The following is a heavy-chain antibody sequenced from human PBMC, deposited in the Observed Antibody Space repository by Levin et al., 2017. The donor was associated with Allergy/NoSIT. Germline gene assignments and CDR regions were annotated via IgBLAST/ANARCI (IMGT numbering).Heavy chain of an antibody. V-gene: IGHV3-30-3*01. CDR3: ARDTSGSSWFGSDY. J-gene: IGHJ4*02. CDR1: GFTFSDYA. CDR2: ISYDASNK. Sequence: SCVASGFTFSDYAMHWVRQAPGKGLEWVAVISYDASNKYYADSVKGRFTISRDNSKNTLYLQMNSLRTDDTAMYYCARDTSGSSWFGSDYWGQGTLVTVSS. D-gene: IGHD6-13*01.